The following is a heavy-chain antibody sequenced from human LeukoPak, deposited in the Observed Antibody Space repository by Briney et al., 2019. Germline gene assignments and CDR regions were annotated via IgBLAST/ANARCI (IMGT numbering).Heavy chain of an antibody. J-gene: IGHJ5*02. CDR2: IRSKAYGGTT. CDR3: TRVIVGANIRFDP. V-gene: IGHV3-49*04. Sequence: GGSPRLSCTASGFTFGDYAMSWVRQAPGKGLEWVGFIRSKAYGGTTEYAASVKGRFTISRDDSKSIAYLQMNSLKTEDTAVYYCTRVIVGANIRFDPWGQGTLVTVSS. D-gene: IGHD1-26*01. CDR1: GFTFGDYA.